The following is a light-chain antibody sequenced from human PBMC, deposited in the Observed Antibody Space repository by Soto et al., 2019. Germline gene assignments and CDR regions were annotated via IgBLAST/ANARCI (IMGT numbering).Light chain of an antibody. CDR3: QQRSNWPEIT. J-gene: IGKJ5*01. Sequence: EIVLTQSPATLSLSPGERATLSCRASQSVRSYLVWYQQKPGQAPRLLIYDASNRATGIPARFSGSGSGTDFTLPISSLEPEDFAVYYCQQRSNWPEITFGQGTRLEIK. V-gene: IGKV3-11*01. CDR2: DAS. CDR1: QSVRSY.